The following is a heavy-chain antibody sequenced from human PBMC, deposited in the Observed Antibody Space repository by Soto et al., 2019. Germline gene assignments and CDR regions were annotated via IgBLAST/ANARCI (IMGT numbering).Heavy chain of an antibody. CDR1: GGSINNHY. CDR3: ARSNWYSEY. D-gene: IGHD7-27*01. V-gene: IGHV4-59*11. CDR2: IYYTGST. Sequence: SETLSLTCTVSGGSINNHYWSWIRQPPGRGLEWIGYIYYTGSTNYNPSLKSRVTISIDTSKNQFSLNLTSLTAADTAIYYCARSNWYSEYWGQGTLVTVSS. J-gene: IGHJ4*02.